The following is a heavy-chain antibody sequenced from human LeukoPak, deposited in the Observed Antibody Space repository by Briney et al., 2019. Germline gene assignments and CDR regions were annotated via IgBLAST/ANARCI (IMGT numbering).Heavy chain of an antibody. D-gene: IGHD3-3*01. CDR1: GFTFGDYA. J-gene: IGHJ4*02. V-gene: IGHV3-49*04. CDR2: IRSKAYGGTT. Sequence: GGSLRLSCTASGFTFGDYAMSWVRQAPGKGLEWVGCIRSKAYGGTTEHAASVKGRFTISRDDSKSIAYLQMNSLKTEDTAVYYCTRDQYDFWSGYPGIDYWGQGTLVTVSS. CDR3: TRDQYDFWSGYPGIDY.